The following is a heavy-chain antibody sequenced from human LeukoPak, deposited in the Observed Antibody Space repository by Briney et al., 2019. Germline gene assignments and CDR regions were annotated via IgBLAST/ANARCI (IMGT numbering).Heavy chain of an antibody. Sequence: GGSLRLSCAASGFTFSSYAMSWVRQAPGKGLEWVSATSGSGGSTYYADSVKGRFTISRDNSKNTLYLQMNSLRAEDTAVYYCAKDLGYYYGSGSHLKYWGQGTLVTVSS. J-gene: IGHJ4*02. CDR1: GFTFSSYA. V-gene: IGHV3-23*01. CDR2: TSGSGGST. D-gene: IGHD3-10*01. CDR3: AKDLGYYYGSGSHLKY.